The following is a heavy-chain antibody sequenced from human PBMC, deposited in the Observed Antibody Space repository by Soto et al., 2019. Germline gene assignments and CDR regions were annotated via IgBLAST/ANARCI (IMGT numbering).Heavy chain of an antibody. D-gene: IGHD3-16*01. Sequence: SETLSLTCAVSGGSISGSYYYWGWLRQSPGKGPEWIGSVFYTGFTSYNPSLESRVSVSVDTSKNQFSLTLNSVTAADTAVYYCARGLGDQYSVPYFDHWGQGTLVTVSS. CDR2: VFYTGFT. J-gene: IGHJ4*02. CDR3: ARGLGDQYSVPYFDH. V-gene: IGHV4-39*07. CDR1: GGSISGSYYY.